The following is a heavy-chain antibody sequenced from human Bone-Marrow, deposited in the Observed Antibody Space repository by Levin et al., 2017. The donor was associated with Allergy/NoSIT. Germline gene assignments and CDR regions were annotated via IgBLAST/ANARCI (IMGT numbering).Heavy chain of an antibody. D-gene: IGHD1-1*01. V-gene: IGHV1-69*13. CDR2: IFPAYGTS. CDR3: ATTTGTTRGRGGHYYYGLDA. Sequence: GASVKVSCKASGGTFGSSSISWVRQAPGQGLEWMGGIFPAYGTSHYAQKFQVRMTIIADESTGIAYMELSGLTSDDTALYYCATTTGTTRGRGGHYYYGLDAWGQGTTVTVSS. J-gene: IGHJ6*02. CDR1: GGTFGSSS.